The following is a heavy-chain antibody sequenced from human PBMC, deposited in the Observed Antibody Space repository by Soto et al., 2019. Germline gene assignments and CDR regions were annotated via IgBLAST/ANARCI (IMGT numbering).Heavy chain of an antibody. CDR2: IGAGDGKT. CDR3: VRDYASDSGVHLDF. Sequence: QVQLVQSGTEVKKPGASVKVSCKASGYSFTHYVIHWVRQAPGQRLEWMGWIGAGDGKTHYSPNFQGRVTITKDTSASTAYMELCSLISEDTAVYYCVRDYASDSGVHLDFWGQGTLVTVSS. J-gene: IGHJ4*02. CDR1: GYSFTHYV. V-gene: IGHV1-3*01. D-gene: IGHD3-22*01.